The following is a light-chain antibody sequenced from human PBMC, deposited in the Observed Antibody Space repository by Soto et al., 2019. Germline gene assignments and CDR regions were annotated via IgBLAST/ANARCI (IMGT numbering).Light chain of an antibody. Sequence: QSALTQPRSVSGSPGQSVTISCTGTSSNVGDYNYVSWYQQHPGKAPKLMIYDVTKRPSGVPDRFSGSKSGNTASLTISGLQAEDEADYYCCSYVGSFWVFGGGTKVTVL. CDR1: SSNVGDYNY. V-gene: IGLV2-11*01. J-gene: IGLJ3*02. CDR2: DVT. CDR3: CSYVGSFWV.